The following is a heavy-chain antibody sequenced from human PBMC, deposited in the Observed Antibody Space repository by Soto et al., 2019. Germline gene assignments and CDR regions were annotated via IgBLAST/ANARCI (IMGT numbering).Heavy chain of an antibody. D-gene: IGHD1-26*01. Sequence: SETLSLTCTVSGGSISTTTFYWGWIRQPPRKGPEWIGHISYGGVTYYNPSLKSRVTISVDTSKNQFSLKLASVAAADTSFYYCARLYSGSLSWFDPWGQGTLVTVSS. V-gene: IGHV4-39*01. CDR1: GGSISTTTFY. CDR3: ARLYSGSLSWFDP. CDR2: ISYGGVT. J-gene: IGHJ5*02.